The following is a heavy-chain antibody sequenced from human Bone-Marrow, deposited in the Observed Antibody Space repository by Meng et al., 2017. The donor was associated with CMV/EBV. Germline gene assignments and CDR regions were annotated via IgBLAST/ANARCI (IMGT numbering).Heavy chain of an antibody. J-gene: IGHJ6*02. V-gene: IGHV1-8*03. Sequence: GESLKISCAASGYTFTSYDINWVRQATGQGLEWMGWMNPNSGNTGYAQKFQGRVTITRNTSISTAYMELSSLRSEDTAVYYCARGGHSKVYYYGMDVWGQGTTVTVSS. CDR2: MNPNSGNT. D-gene: IGHD4-11*01. CDR3: ARGGHSKVYYYGMDV. CDR1: GYTFTSYD.